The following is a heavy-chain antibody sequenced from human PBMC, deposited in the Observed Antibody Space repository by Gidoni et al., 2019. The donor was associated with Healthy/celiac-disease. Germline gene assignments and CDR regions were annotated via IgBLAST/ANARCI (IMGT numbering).Heavy chain of an antibody. CDR1: DGSISSGSYY. V-gene: IGHV4-61*02. Sequence: QLQLQESGPGLVKPSLTLSLPCTVHDGSISSGSYYWSWIRQPAGKGLEWIGRIYTSGSTNYNPSLKSRVTRSVDTSKNQFALKLSSVTAADTAVYYCARSYELWSYGGMDVWGQGTTVTVSS. J-gene: IGHJ6*02. D-gene: IGHD3-3*01. CDR3: ARSYELWSYGGMDV. CDR2: IYTSGST.